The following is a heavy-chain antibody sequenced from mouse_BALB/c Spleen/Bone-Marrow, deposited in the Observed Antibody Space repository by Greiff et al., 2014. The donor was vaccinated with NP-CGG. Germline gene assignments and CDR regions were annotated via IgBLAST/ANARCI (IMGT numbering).Heavy chain of an antibody. CDR3: ARGFPLDY. V-gene: IGHV1-87*01. Sequence: QVQLQQSGAELARPGASVKLSCKASGYAFTSYWMQWVKQRPGQGLEWIGAIYPGDGDTRYTQKFKGKATLTADKSSSTAYMQLSSLASEDSAVYYCARGFPLDYWGQGTTLTVSS. CDR2: IYPGDGDT. J-gene: IGHJ2*01. CDR1: GYAFTSYW.